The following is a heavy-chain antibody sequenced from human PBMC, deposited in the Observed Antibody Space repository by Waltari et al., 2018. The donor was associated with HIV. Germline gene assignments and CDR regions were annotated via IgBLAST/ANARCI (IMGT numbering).Heavy chain of an antibody. CDR2: ISSSGKFV. CDR3: ARDSRDTSWSLNWFDP. CDR1: GFTCSDYS. V-gene: IGHV3-21*01. J-gene: IGHJ5*02. Sequence: EVQLVASGGGAVKPGGSLRHSCPAFGFTCSDYSLHGVRQAPGKGLECVSSISSSGKFVYYADSVKGRFTISRDNAKNSLSLQMNSLRAEDTSVYYCARDSRDTSWSLNWFDPWGQGTLVTVSS. D-gene: IGHD2-2*01.